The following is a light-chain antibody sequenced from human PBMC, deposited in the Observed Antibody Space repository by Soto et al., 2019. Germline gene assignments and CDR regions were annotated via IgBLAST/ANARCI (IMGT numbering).Light chain of an antibody. CDR2: AAS. J-gene: IGKJ1*01. V-gene: IGKV1-27*01. CDR1: QGISNF. Sequence: DIQMTQSPSSLSASVVDRVAITCRASQGISNFLAWYQQKPGKVPKLLIYAASTLQSGVPSRFSGSGSGTDFTLTISSLQPEDVATYYCQNYNRAPWTFGQGTKVEIK. CDR3: QNYNRAPWT.